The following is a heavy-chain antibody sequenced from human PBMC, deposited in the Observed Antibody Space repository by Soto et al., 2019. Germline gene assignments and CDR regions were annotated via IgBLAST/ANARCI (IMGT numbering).Heavy chain of an antibody. V-gene: IGHV4-39*01. Sequence: PSETLSLTCTVSGGSISSSSYYWGWIRQPPGKGLEWIGSIYYSGSTYYNPSLKSRVTISVDTSKNQFSLKLSSVTAADTAVYYCAISITILSKFDYWGQGTLVTVSS. J-gene: IGHJ4*02. D-gene: IGHD3-9*01. CDR2: IYYSGST. CDR3: AISITILSKFDY. CDR1: GGSISSSSYY.